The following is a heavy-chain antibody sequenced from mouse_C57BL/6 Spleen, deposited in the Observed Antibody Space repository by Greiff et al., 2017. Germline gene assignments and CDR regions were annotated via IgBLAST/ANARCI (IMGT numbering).Heavy chain of an antibody. J-gene: IGHJ2*01. V-gene: IGHV1-15*01. CDR2: IDPETGGT. CDR1: GYTFTDYE. CDR3: TRPVFDY. Sequence: QVQLKESGAELVRPGASVTLSCKASGYTFTDYEMHWVKQTPVHGLEWIGAIDPETGGTAYNQKFKGKAILTADKSSSTAYMELRSLTSEDSAVYYCTRPVFDYWGQGTTLTVSS.